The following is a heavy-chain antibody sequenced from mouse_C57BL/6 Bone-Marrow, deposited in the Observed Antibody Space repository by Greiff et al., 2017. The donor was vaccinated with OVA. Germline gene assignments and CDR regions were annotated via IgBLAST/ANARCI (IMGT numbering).Heavy chain of an antibody. J-gene: IGHJ3*01. D-gene: IGHD1-1*02. CDR1: GYTFTSYW. Sequence: QVQLQQPGAELVKPGASVKLSCKASGYTFTSYWMHWVKQRPGRGLEWIGRIDPPSGGTKYNEKFKGKATLTVDKSSSTAYMQLSSLTSEDSAVYYCARSKAMVEFAYWGQGTLVTVSA. V-gene: IGHV1-72*01. CDR2: IDPPSGGT. CDR3: ARSKAMVEFAY.